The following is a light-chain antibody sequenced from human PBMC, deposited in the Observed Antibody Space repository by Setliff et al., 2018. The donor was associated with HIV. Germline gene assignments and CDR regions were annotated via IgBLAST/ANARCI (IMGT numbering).Light chain of an antibody. J-gene: IGLJ1*01. CDR3: SSYTSASAYV. V-gene: IGLV2-14*03. CDR1: SSDIGDYNY. Sequence: QSALTQPASVSGSPRQSITISCTGTSSDIGDYNYVSWYRQHPGKAPKLIIYDVNNRPSGVSNRFSGSKSGNTASLTISGLQAEDEADYYCSSYTSASAYVFGTGTKVTVL. CDR2: DVN.